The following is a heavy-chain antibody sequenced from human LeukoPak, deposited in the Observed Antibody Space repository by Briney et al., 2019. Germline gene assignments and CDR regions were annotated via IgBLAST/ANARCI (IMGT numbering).Heavy chain of an antibody. V-gene: IGHV4-59*01. J-gene: IGHJ4*02. CDR3: AREYARGGYFDY. D-gene: IGHD3-10*01. CDR1: GGSISSYY. Sequence: SETLSLTCTVSGGSISSYYWSWIRQPPGKGLEWIGYIYYSGSTNYNPSLKSRVTISVDTSKNQFSLKLSSMTAADTAVYYCAREYARGGYFDYWGQGTLVTVSS. CDR2: IYYSGST.